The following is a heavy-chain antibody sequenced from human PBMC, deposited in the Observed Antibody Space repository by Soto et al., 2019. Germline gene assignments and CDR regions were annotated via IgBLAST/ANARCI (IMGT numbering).Heavy chain of an antibody. D-gene: IGHD3-22*01. CDR3: ARNNRITMIAVAY. CDR1: GGSISSGGYY. V-gene: IGHV4-31*03. J-gene: IGHJ4*02. CDR2: IYYSGST. Sequence: QVQLQESGPGLVKPSQTLSLTCTVSGGSISSGGYYWSWIRQHPGKGLEWIGYIYYSGSTYYNQSLKSRVTISVDTSKNQFALKLSSVTAAETAVYYWARNNRITMIAVAYWGQGTLVTVSS.